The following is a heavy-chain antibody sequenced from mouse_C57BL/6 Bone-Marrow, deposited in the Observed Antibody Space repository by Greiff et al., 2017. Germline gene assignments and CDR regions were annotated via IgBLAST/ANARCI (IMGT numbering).Heavy chain of an antibody. J-gene: IGHJ1*03. CDR3: ARDRVYGYCDV. CDR2: ISDGGSYT. Sequence: EVMLVESGGGLVKPGGSLKLSCAASGFTFSSYAMSWVRQTPEKRLEWVATISDGGSYTYYPDNVKGRFTISRDNAKNDLYLQMSHLTSEDTAMYYCARDRVYGYCDVWGTGTTVTVAA. V-gene: IGHV5-4*01. CDR1: GFTFSSYA.